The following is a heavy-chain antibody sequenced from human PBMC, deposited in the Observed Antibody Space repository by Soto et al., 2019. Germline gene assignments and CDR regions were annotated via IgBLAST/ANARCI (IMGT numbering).Heavy chain of an antibody. CDR2: ISVSGSST. CDR1: GFTFSDCA. V-gene: IGHV3-23*01. Sequence: EVQLLESGGGLVQPGGSLRLSCAASGFTFSDCAVNWVRQAPGKGLEWVSGISVSGSSTHYADSVKGRFTISRDNSKNTLYLQMNSLRGEDTAVYYCAKGQPYWKQLQFFDLWGRGTLVTVSS. CDR3: AKGQPYWKQLQFFDL. J-gene: IGHJ2*01. D-gene: IGHD1-1*01.